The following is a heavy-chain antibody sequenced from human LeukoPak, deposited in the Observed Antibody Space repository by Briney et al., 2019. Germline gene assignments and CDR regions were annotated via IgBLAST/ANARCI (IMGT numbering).Heavy chain of an antibody. CDR1: GDSVSSNSAA. CDR2: TYYRSKWYN. J-gene: IGHJ4*02. D-gene: IGHD5-18*01. V-gene: IGHV6-1*01. CDR3: AREVEKGIRYTFFDY. Sequence: SQTLSLTCAISGDSVSSNSAAWNWLRQSPSRGLEWLGRTYYRSKWYNDYAVSVKSRIIINPDTSKSQFSLQLNSVTPEDTAVYYCAREVEKGIRYTFFDYWGQGTLVTVSS.